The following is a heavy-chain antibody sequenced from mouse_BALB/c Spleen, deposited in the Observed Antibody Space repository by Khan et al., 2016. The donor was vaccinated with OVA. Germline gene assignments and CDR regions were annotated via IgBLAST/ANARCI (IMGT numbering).Heavy chain of an antibody. D-gene: IGHD2-1*01. CDR3: ARSPYGNFAY. V-gene: IGHV5-9-3*01. Sequence: EVELVESGGGLVKPGGSLKLSCAVSGFTFSTYAMSWVRQTPAKRLEWVATISSDGDYTYYPDNVTGRFTISRDNAKNTLYLQMSSLRSEDTAMYYCARSPYGNFAYWGQGTLVTVSA. J-gene: IGHJ3*01. CDR1: GFTFSTYA. CDR2: ISSDGDYT.